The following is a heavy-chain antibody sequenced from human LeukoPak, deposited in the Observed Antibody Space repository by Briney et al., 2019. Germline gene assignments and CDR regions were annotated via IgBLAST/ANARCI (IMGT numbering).Heavy chain of an antibody. J-gene: IGHJ4*02. V-gene: IGHV4-4*07. D-gene: IGHD1-26*01. Sequence: SETLSLTCTVSGGSISGYFWTWIRQPAGKGLEWIGRIYSSGSTDYSPSLKSRVTMSVDTSKNQFSLKLSSVTAADTAVYYCARDSGGLGRPFDYWGQGNLVTVSS. CDR1: GGSISGYF. CDR3: ARDSGGLGRPFDY. CDR2: IYSSGST.